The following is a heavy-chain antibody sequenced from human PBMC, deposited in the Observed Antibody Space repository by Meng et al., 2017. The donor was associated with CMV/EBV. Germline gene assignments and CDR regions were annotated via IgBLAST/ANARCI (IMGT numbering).Heavy chain of an antibody. CDR3: SSDCSSTSCSYYYYGMDV. Sequence: GESLKISCAASGFTFSSYSINWVRQAPGKGLEWVSSISSSSSYIYYADSVKGRFTISRDNAKNSLSLQMNSLRAEDTAVYYCSSDCSSTSCSYYYYGMDVWGQGTTVTVSS. CDR2: ISSSSSYI. J-gene: IGHJ6*02. V-gene: IGHV3-21*01. D-gene: IGHD2-2*01. CDR1: GFTFSSYS.